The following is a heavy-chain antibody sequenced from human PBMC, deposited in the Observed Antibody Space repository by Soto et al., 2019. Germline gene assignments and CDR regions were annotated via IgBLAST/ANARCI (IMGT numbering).Heavy chain of an antibody. CDR1: GGSISSGDYY. J-gene: IGHJ4*02. V-gene: IGHV4-30-4*01. CDR3: ARSDYVIGWFDY. D-gene: IGHD4-17*01. Sequence: SETLSLTCTVSGGSISSGDYYWSWIRQPPGKGLEWIGYIYYSGSTYYNPSLKSRVTISVDTSKNQFSLKLSSVTAADTAVYYCARSDYVIGWFDYWGQGTLVTVSS. CDR2: IYYSGST.